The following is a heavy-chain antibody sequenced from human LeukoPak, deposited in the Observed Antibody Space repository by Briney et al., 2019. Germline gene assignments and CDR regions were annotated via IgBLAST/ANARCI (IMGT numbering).Heavy chain of an antibody. CDR3: ARGIAAAGTKTNWFDP. V-gene: IGHV1-46*01. D-gene: IGHD6-13*01. J-gene: IGHJ5*02. CDR2: INPSGGST. Sequence: ASVKVSCKASGGTFSSYAISWVRQAPGQGLEWMGIINPSGGSTSYAQKFQGRVTMTRDMSTSTVYMELSSLRSEDTAVYYCARGIAAAGTKTNWFDPWGQGTLVTVSS. CDR1: GGTFSSYA.